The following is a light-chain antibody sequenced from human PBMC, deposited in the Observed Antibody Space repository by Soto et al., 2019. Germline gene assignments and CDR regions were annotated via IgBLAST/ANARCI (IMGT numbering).Light chain of an antibody. CDR1: QRISSW. CDR2: KAS. Sequence: DIQMTQSPSTLSASVGDRVSVTCLASQRISSWLAWYQQQPGKAPTLLIYKASTLESGVPSRFSGSGSGTEFTLTISSLQPDDSAAYYCQQYKSYPPTFGQGTKVDIK. J-gene: IGKJ1*01. CDR3: QQYKSYPPT. V-gene: IGKV1-5*03.